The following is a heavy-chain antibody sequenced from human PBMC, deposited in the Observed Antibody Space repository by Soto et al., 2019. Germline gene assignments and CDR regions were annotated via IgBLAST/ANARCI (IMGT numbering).Heavy chain of an antibody. D-gene: IGHD1-26*01. J-gene: IGHJ4*02. CDR1: GASISNYY. CDR2: VHARGST. Sequence: SETLSLTCTVSGASISNYYWSCIRQPPGKGLEWIGYVHARGSTNFNPSLNGRVTMSIDTSKKQFSLRLTSVTAADTAVYYCARVRGSSGSFYFDIWGLGTLVTVSS. CDR3: ARVRGSSGSFYFDI. V-gene: IGHV4-59*01.